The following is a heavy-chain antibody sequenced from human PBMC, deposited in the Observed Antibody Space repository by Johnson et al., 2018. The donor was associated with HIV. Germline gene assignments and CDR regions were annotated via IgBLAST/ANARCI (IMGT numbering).Heavy chain of an antibody. J-gene: IGHJ3*01. Sequence: VQLVESGGGLIQSGGSLRLSCAASGFTVSRNYMSWVRQAPGKGLEWVSVIYSYDMTYYADSVKGRFTISRVNSKNTLYLQMNSLRAEDTAVYYCARETRSAAAGHGAFDVWGQGTMVIVFS. D-gene: IGHD6-13*01. CDR3: ARETRSAAAGHGAFDV. V-gene: IGHV3-53*01. CDR2: IYSYDMT. CDR1: GFTVSRNY.